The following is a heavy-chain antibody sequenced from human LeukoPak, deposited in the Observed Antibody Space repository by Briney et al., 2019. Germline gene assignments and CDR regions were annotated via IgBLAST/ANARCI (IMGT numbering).Heavy chain of an antibody. CDR1: GYTFTGYY. D-gene: IGHD2-2*02. J-gene: IGHJ5*02. Sequence: ASVKVSCKASGYTFTGYYMHWVRQAPGQGLEWMGWINPNSGGTNYAQKLQGRVTMTTDTSISTAYMELSGLRSDDTAVYYCAREVVPAAIDTDGWFDPWGQGTLVTVSS. CDR3: AREVVPAAIDTDGWFDP. V-gene: IGHV1-2*02. CDR2: INPNSGGT.